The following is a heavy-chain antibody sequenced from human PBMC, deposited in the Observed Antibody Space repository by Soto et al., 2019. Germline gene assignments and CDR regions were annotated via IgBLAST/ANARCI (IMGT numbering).Heavy chain of an antibody. CDR1: GYSFTSYW. D-gene: IGHD2-15*01. J-gene: IGHJ5*02. CDR3: AIHHTPVGIVDQDNWFDP. V-gene: IGHV5-51*01. Sequence: PGESLKISCQGSGYSFTSYWIGWVRQMLGKGLEWMGIIYPGDSDTRYSPSFQGQVTIAADKSISTAYLQWSSLKASDTAMYYCAIHHTPVGIVDQDNWFDPWGQGTLVTVSS. CDR2: IYPGDSDT.